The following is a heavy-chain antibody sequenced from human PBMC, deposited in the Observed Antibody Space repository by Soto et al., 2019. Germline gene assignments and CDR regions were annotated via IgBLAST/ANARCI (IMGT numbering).Heavy chain of an antibody. CDR1: GFTFSSYG. CDR2: IWYDGSNK. CDR3: ARDKGDDFWSGYYLHYYYYGMDV. D-gene: IGHD3-3*01. V-gene: IGHV3-33*01. J-gene: IGHJ6*02. Sequence: QVQLVESGGGVVQPGRSLRLSCAASGFTFSSYGMHWVRQAPGKGLEWVAVIWYDGSNKYYADSVKGRFTISRDNSKNTLYLQMNSLRAEDTAVYYCARDKGDDFWSGYYLHYYYYGMDVWGQGTTLTVSS.